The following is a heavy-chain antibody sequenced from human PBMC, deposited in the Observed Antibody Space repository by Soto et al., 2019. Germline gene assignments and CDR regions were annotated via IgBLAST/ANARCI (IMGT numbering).Heavy chain of an antibody. V-gene: IGHV3-33*01. J-gene: IGHJ4*02. CDR2: IWYDGSNK. CDR3: ARDRRFHSTVTAFDY. D-gene: IGHD4-17*01. Sequence: QVQLVESGGGVVQPGRSLRLSCAASGFTFSSYGMHWVRQAPGKGLEWVAVIWYDGSNKYYADSVKGRFTISRDNSKNTLYLQMNSLRAEDTAVYYCARDRRFHSTVTAFDYWGQGTLVTVSS. CDR1: GFTFSSYG.